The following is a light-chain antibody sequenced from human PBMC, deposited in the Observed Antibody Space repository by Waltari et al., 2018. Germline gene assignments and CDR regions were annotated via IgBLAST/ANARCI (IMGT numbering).Light chain of an antibody. Sequence: QAVVTQEPSLTVSPGGTVTPTCASSPGPVTRGHYPYWFQQKPGQAPRTLIYATSNKHAWAHVRFSGSLLGGKAALTLSGAQPEDEADYYCLISFGGAEEIFGGGTKLTVL. CDR1: PGPVTRGHY. J-gene: IGLJ2*01. CDR3: LISFGGAEEI. CDR2: ATS. V-gene: IGLV7-46*01.